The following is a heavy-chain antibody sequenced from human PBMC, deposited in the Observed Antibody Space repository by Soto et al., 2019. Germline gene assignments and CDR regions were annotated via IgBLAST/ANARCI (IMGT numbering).Heavy chain of an antibody. D-gene: IGHD5-18*01. CDR2: IKSKTEGGTT. CDR3: ATSKYSYNYFRY. CDR1: GFTFSNAC. V-gene: IGHV3-15*02. Sequence: EVQLVESGGALVKPGESLRLSCAASGFTFSNACMSWVRQAPGKGLEWVGRIKSKTEGGTTDHAAPVKGRFNVSRDDSKNTIYLHMNSLKTEDTAVYYCATSKYSYNYFRYWGQGTLVTVSS. J-gene: IGHJ4*02.